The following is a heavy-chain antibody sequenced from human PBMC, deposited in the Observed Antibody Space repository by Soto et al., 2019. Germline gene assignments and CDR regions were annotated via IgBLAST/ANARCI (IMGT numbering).Heavy chain of an antibody. CDR2: ISAYNGNT. CDR1: GYTFTSYG. CDR3: ARDLVPHYYYYYMDA. Sequence: ASVKVSCKASGYTFTSYGISWVRQAPGQGLEWMGWISAYNGNTNYAQKLQGRVTMTTDTSTSTAYMELRSLRSDDTAVYYCARDLVPHYYYYYMDAWGKGTTVTVSS. D-gene: IGHD2-8*01. J-gene: IGHJ6*03. V-gene: IGHV1-18*01.